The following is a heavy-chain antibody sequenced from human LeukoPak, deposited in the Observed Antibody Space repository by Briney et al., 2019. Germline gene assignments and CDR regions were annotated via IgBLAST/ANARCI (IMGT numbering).Heavy chain of an antibody. Sequence: GGSLRLSCAASGFTFSSYSMKWVRQAPGEGLEWVSSIISSSSYIYYADSVKGRFTISRDNAKNSLYLQMNSLRAEDTAVYYCAGLGYCSSTSCPNFDYWGQGTLVTVSS. D-gene: IGHD2-2*01. CDR2: IISSSSYI. J-gene: IGHJ4*02. CDR1: GFTFSSYS. V-gene: IGHV3-21*01. CDR3: AGLGYCSSTSCPNFDY.